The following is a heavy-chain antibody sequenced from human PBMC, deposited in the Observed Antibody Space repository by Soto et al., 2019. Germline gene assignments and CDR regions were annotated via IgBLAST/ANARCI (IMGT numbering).Heavy chain of an antibody. CDR1: GFTFSSYA. CDR3: ARGRRAYYYYGMDV. Sequence: GGSLRLSCAASGFTFSSYAIHWVRQAPGKGLEWVAVISYDGSNKYYADSVKGRFTISRDNSKNTLYLQMNSLRAEDTAVYYCARGRRAYYYYGMDVWGQGTTVTVSS. J-gene: IGHJ6*02. CDR2: ISYDGSNK. V-gene: IGHV3-30-3*01.